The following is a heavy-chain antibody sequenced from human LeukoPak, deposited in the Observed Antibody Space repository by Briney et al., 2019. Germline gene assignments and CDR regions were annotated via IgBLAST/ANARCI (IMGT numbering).Heavy chain of an antibody. Sequence: GGSLRLSCAASGFTFSSYAMHWVRQAPGKGLEWVAVISYDGSNKYYADSVKGRSTISRDNSKNTLYLQMNSLRAEDTAVYYRARDGDYYDSSGYYYYFDYWGQGTLVTVSS. V-gene: IGHV3-30-3*01. CDR3: ARDGDYYDSSGYYYYFDY. J-gene: IGHJ4*02. D-gene: IGHD3-22*01. CDR1: GFTFSSYA. CDR2: ISYDGSNK.